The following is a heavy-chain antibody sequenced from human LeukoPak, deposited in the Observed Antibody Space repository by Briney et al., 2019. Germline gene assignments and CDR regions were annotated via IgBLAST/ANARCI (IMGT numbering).Heavy chain of an antibody. CDR1: GGSISSGSYY. CDR3: ARFRSDTAMARPYYYYYMDV. D-gene: IGHD5-18*01. CDR2: ITYSGST. V-gene: IGHV4-61*01. Sequence: PSETLSLTCTVSGGSISSGSYYWSWIRQSPGTGLEWIGEITYSGSTKYNPSLKSRVTISVDMSKNQLSLKLSSVTAADTAVYYCARFRSDTAMARPYYYYYMDVWGKGTTVTISS. J-gene: IGHJ6*03.